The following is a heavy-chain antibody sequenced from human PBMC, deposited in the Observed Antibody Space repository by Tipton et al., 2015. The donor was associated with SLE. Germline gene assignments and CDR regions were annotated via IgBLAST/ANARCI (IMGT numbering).Heavy chain of an antibody. Sequence: TLSLTCTVSGDSISSSTYFWGWIRQSPGRGLEWIGSVYDNGDTYYNPSLKSRVTISLDTSKNQFSLKLSSVTAADTAVYYCARALNNGWRLGDRFDPWGQGTPVTVSS. D-gene: IGHD5-24*01. J-gene: IGHJ5*02. CDR1: GDSISSSTYF. V-gene: IGHV4-39*01. CDR3: ARALNNGWRLGDRFDP. CDR2: VYDNGDT.